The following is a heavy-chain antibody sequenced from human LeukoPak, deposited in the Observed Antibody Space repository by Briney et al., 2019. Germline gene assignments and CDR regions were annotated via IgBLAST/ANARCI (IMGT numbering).Heavy chain of an antibody. CDR3: ASAMVRGVIITVNDAFDI. V-gene: IGHV1-2*02. CDR2: INPNSGGT. CDR1: GYTFTGYY. Sequence: ASVKVSCKASGYTFTGYYMHWVRQAPGQGLEWMGWINPNSGGTNYAQKFQGRVTMTRDTSISTAYMELSRLRSDDTAVYYCASAMVRGVIITVNDAFDIWGQGTMVTVSS. J-gene: IGHJ3*02. D-gene: IGHD3-10*01.